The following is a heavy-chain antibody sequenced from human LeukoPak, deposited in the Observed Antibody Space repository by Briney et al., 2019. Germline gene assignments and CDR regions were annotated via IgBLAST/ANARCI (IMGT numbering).Heavy chain of an antibody. CDR3: ARDPRMITIFGVAPRYFDY. CDR1: GFTFNNYV. Sequence: GGSLRLSCAASGFTFNNYVMSWIRQAPGKGLEWVANIKQDGSEKYYVDSVKGRFTISRDNAKNSLYLQMNSLRAEDTAVYYCARDPRMITIFGVAPRYFDYWGQGTLVTVSS. V-gene: IGHV3-7*01. D-gene: IGHD3-3*01. J-gene: IGHJ4*02. CDR2: IKQDGSEK.